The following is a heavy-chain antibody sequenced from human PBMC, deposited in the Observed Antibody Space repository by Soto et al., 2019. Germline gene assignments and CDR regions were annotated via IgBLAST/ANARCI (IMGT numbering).Heavy chain of an antibody. CDR1: GGTFSSYA. CDR3: ARAVGAHYYYGMDV. V-gene: IGHV1-69*13. D-gene: IGHD1-26*01. CDR2: IIPIFGTA. J-gene: IGHJ6*02. Sequence: ASVKVSCKASGGTFSSYAISWVRQAPGQGLGWMGGIIPIFGTANYAQKFQGRVTITADESTSTAYMELSSLRSEDTAVYYCARAVGAHYYYGMDVWGQGTTVTVSS.